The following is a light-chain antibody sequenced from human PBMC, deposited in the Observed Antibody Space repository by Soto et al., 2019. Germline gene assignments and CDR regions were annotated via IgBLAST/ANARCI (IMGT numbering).Light chain of an antibody. J-gene: IGKJ4*01. Sequence: EVLMRQSPATLSGSPGEGATLSCRASQGIGDTLAWYQHKPCQTPRLLIYDTSTRATGVPTRFSGSRSGAEFTLTINSLQSEDFAVYSCQPYNTLPLTGGGGTKGEIK. CDR1: QGIGDT. V-gene: IGKV3-15*01. CDR3: QPYNTLPLT. CDR2: DTS.